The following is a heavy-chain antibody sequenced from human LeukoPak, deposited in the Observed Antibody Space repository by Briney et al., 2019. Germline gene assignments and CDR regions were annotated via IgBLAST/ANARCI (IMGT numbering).Heavy chain of an antibody. V-gene: IGHV1-18*01. J-gene: IGHJ4*02. CDR2: ISAYNGNT. D-gene: IGHD6-13*01. CDR3: ARGPYFSSSWYLVY. CDR1: GYTFTSDD. Sequence: ASVKVSCKTSGYTFTSDDISWVRQAPGQGLEWMGWISAYNGNTNYAQKLQGRVTMTTDTSTSTAYMELRSLRSDDTAVYYCARGPYFSSSWYLVYWGQGTLVTVSS.